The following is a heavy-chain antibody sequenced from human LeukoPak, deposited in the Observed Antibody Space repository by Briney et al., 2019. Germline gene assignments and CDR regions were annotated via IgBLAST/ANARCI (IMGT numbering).Heavy chain of an antibody. D-gene: IGHD6-13*01. CDR2: ISSSSSTI. Sequence: PGGSLRLSCVASGFSLIDYEMNWVRQAPGKGLEWISYISSSSSTIYYEDSVKGRFTISRDNAKNTLYLQMNSLRAEDTAVYYCARVLRGGSMGMAAAMVYWGQGTLVTVSS. V-gene: IGHV3-48*03. J-gene: IGHJ4*02. CDR3: ARVLRGGSMGMAAAMVY. CDR1: GFSLIDYE.